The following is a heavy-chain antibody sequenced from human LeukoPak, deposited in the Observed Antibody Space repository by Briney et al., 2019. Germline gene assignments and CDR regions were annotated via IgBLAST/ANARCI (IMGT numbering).Heavy chain of an antibody. V-gene: IGHV1-69*13. CDR3: ARENVIYGSGEWYFDY. J-gene: IGHJ4*02. CDR1: GGTFSSYA. D-gene: IGHD3-10*01. Sequence: SAKVSCKASGGTFSSYAISWVRQAPGQGLEWMGGIIPIFGTANYAQKFQGRVTITADESTSTAYMELSSLRSEDTAVYYCARENVIYGSGEWYFDYWGQGTLVTVSS. CDR2: IIPIFGTA.